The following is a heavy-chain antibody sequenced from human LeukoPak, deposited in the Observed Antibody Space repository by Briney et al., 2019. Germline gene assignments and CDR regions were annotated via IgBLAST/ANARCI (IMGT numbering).Heavy chain of an antibody. CDR2: ITGSGGNT. V-gene: IGHV3-23*01. Sequence: PWGSLRLSCAASGFTFSSYAMSWVRQAPGKGLEWVSVITGSGGNTYYADSVKGRFTISKDNSKNTVYLQMSSLRVDDTAVYYCAKAASSSWPSYYYGMDVWGQGTTVTVSS. CDR3: AKAASSSWPSYYYGMDV. J-gene: IGHJ6*02. CDR1: GFTFSSYA. D-gene: IGHD6-13*01.